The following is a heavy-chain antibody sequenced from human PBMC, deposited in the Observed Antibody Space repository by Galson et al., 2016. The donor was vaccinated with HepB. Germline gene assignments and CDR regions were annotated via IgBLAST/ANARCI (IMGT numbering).Heavy chain of an antibody. CDR3: ARDLWGQELNGDSDYYHGLDV. CDR1: GDSVSSKSAA. D-gene: IGHD2-21*02. Sequence: CAISGDSVSSKSAAWNWIRQSPSRGLEWLGRTYYRSKWYNDYAGSVKSRMSVNPDTSKNQISLQLNSVTPEDTAVYYCARDLWGQELNGDSDYYHGLDVWGQGTTVTVSS. CDR2: TYYRSKWYN. J-gene: IGHJ6*02. V-gene: IGHV6-1*01.